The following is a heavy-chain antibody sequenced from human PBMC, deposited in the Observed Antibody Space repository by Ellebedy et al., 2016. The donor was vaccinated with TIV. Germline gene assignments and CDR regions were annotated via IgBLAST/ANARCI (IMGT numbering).Heavy chain of an antibody. J-gene: IGHJ4*02. D-gene: IGHD3-10*01. CDR1: GGSISSSY. CDR2: IDYSGST. CDR3: ARTPLMVEGYFDY. V-gene: IGHV4-59*12. Sequence: SETLSLXXTVSGGSISSSYWTWVRQPPGKGLEWIGYIDYSGSTNYNPSLKSRVTISVDTSKNQFSLKLSSVTAADTAVYYCARTPLMVEGYFDYWGQG.